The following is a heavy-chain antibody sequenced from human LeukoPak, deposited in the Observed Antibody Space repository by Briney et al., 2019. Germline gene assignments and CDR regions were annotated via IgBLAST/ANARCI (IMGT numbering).Heavy chain of an antibody. CDR1: GFTFSDHH. D-gene: IGHD6-13*01. CDR3: TRVLTTHRGGYTFEF. Sequence: GGSLTLSCEGSGFTFSDHHMDWVRHAPGVGLEWVGRGPARNKHNSCSTQHAKSVKGRFTISRDDSKNALYLQISSLTTEYTAMYYCTRVLTTHRGGYTFEFWGEGVLVSVPS. J-gene: IGHJ4*02. V-gene: IGHV3-72*01. CDR2: ARNKHNSCST.